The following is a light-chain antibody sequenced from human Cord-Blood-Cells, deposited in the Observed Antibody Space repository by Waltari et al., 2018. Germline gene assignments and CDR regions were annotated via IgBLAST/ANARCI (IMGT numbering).Light chain of an antibody. CDR2: WAS. Sequence: DIVMKQSSDSLAVSLGEGATTICTYSQSVLYSSNNKNYLAWYQQKPGQPPKLLIYWASTRESGVPDRFSGSGSVTDFTLTISSLQAEDVAVYYCQQYYSTPYTFGQGTKLEIK. CDR1: QSVLYSSNNKNY. CDR3: QQYYSTPYT. V-gene: IGKV4-1*01. J-gene: IGKJ2*01.